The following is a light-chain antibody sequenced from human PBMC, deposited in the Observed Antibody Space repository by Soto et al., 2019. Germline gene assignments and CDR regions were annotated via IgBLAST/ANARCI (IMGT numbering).Light chain of an antibody. CDR1: VLAKKY. Sequence: SYELTQPSSLSVSPGQTARITCSGDVLAKKYVRWFRQKAGQAPLLLIYKDTVWPSGIPERISGSSSGTAVTLTITGAQVEDEGDYYCYSSSDNFVVFGGGTKLTVL. J-gene: IGLJ2*01. V-gene: IGLV3-27*01. CDR3: YSSSDNFVV. CDR2: KDT.